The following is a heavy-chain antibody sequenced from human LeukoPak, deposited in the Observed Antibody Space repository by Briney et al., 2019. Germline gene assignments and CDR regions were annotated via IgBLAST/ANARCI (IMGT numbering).Heavy chain of an antibody. J-gene: IGHJ4*02. CDR2: VNPSGGST. CDR3: ARGGAKWELPN. CDR1: GYTFTSYY. D-gene: IGHD1-26*01. Sequence: ASVKVSCKASGYTFTSYYMHWVRQAPGQGLEWMGIVNPSGGSTSYAQKFQGRVTMTRDTSTSTVYMELGSLRSEDTAVYYRARGGAKWELPNWGQGTLVTVSS. V-gene: IGHV1-46*01.